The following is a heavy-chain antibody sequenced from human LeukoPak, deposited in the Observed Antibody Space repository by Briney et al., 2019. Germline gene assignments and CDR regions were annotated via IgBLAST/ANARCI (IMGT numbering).Heavy chain of an antibody. D-gene: IGHD3-3*02. CDR3: ARDRLGFLEWFYFDY. J-gene: IGHJ4*02. CDR1: GGTFSSYA. CDR2: IIPIFGTA. Sequence: GSSVKVSCKASGGTFSSYAISWVRQAPGQGLEWMGGIIPIFGTANYAQKFQGRVTITADESTSTAYMELSSLRSEDTAVYYCARDRLGFLEWFYFDYWGQGTLVTVSS. V-gene: IGHV1-69*01.